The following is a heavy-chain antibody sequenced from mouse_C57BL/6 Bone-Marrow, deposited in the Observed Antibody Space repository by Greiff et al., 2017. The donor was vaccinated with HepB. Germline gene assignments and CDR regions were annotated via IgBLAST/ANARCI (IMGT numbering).Heavy chain of an antibody. Sequence: EVNVVESGGDLVKPGGSLKLSCAASGFTFSSYGMSWVRQTPDKRLEWVATISSGGSYTYYPDSVKGRFTISRDNSKNTRYLQMSSLKSEDTAMYNCARNHYSVDYWGQGTSVTVSS. D-gene: IGHD1-1*02. J-gene: IGHJ4*01. V-gene: IGHV5-6*01. CDR3: ARNHYSVDY. CDR2: ISSGGSYT. CDR1: GFTFSSYG.